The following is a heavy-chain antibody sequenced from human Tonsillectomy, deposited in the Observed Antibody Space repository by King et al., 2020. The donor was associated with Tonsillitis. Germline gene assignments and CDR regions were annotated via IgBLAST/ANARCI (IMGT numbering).Heavy chain of an antibody. Sequence: TLKESGPTLVKPTQTLTLTCTFSEFSLNTNGVGVGWLRQPPGKALEWLALIYWKVDKRYSPSLRSRLTITKDTSKNQVVLTMTNMDPVDTATYYCAHYLFRYFDYWGQGTLVTVSS. CDR3: AHYLFRYFDY. D-gene: IGHD3-10*01. J-gene: IGHJ4*02. CDR2: IYWKVDK. CDR1: EFSLNTNGVG. V-gene: IGHV2-5*01.